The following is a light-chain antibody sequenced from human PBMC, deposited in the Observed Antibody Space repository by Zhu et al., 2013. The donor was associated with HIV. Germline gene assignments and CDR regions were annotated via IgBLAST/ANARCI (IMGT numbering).Light chain of an antibody. CDR2: GAT. V-gene: IGKV3-20*01. J-gene: IGKJ1*01. CDR3: QQYASQVT. Sequence: EIVLTQSPGTLSLSPGERATLSCRASQSVNKNYLAWYQQKPGQAPRLLIYGATSRSTGIPDRFSGSGSATDFTLTISRLEPGDFAVYYCQQYASQVTFGQGTKVEIK. CDR1: QSVNKNY.